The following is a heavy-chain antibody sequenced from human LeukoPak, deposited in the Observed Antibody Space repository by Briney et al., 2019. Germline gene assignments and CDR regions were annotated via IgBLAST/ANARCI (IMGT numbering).Heavy chain of an antibody. J-gene: IGHJ5*02. CDR1: GYTFTSYG. CDR3: ARVDIVVVVAANWFDP. D-gene: IGHD2-15*01. Sequence: APVKVSCKASGYTFTSYGICWVRQAPGQGREWMGGISAYNGNTNYAQKLQGRVTMTTDTSTSTAYMELRSLRSDDTAVYYCARVDIVVVVAANWFDPWGQGTLVTVSS. CDR2: ISAYNGNT. V-gene: IGHV1-18*01.